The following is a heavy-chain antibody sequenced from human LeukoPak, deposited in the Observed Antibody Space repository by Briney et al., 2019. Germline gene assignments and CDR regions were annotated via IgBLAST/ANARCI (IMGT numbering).Heavy chain of an antibody. CDR3: ARGSYGYLGFDY. J-gene: IGHJ4*02. V-gene: IGHV1-8*01. CDR1: GYTFTSYD. Sequence: RASVKVSCKASGYTFTSYDINWVRQATGQGLEWMGWMNPNSGNTGYAQKFQGRVTMTRNTSISTAYMELSSLRSEDTAVYYRARGSYGYLGFDYWGQGTLVTVSS. D-gene: IGHD5-18*01. CDR2: MNPNSGNT.